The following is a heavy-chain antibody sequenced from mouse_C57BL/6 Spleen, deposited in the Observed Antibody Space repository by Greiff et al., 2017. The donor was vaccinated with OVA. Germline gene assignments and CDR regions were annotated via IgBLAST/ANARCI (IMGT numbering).Heavy chain of an antibody. J-gene: IGHJ1*03. CDR3: APYSSNGYFDV. CDR2: ISYDGSN. CDR1: GYSITSGYY. D-gene: IGHD2-5*01. V-gene: IGHV3-6*01. Sequence: EVQRVESGPGLVKPSQSLSLTCSVTGYSITSGYYWNWIRQFPGNKLEWMGYISYDGSNNYNPSLKNRISITRDTSKNQFFLKLNSVTTEDTATYYCAPYSSNGYFDVWGTGTTVTVSS.